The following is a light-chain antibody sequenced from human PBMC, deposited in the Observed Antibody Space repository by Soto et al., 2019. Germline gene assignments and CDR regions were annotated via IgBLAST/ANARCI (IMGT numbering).Light chain of an antibody. V-gene: IGKV3D-15*01. J-gene: IGKJ1*01. Sequence: ENVLTQSPGTLSLSPGERATLSCRASQSVSSNYVAWYQQKPGQAPRLLVYGASSRATGIPDRFSGSGSGTEFTLTISSLQSEDFAVYYCQQYNNWPWTFGQGTKVDIK. CDR3: QQYNNWPWT. CDR1: QSVSSN. CDR2: GAS.